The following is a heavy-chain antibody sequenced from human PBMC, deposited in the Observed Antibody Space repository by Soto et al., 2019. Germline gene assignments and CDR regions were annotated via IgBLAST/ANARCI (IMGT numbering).Heavy chain of an antibody. Sequence: SLKISCAASGFTFDDYAMHWVRQAPGKGLEWVSGISWNSGSIGYADSVEGRFTISRDNAKNSLYLQMNSLRAEDTALYYCAKDIKDDILTGYLYYYYYYMDVWGKGTTVTVSS. CDR1: GFTFDDYA. CDR3: AKDIKDDILTGYLYYYYYYMDV. V-gene: IGHV3-9*01. CDR2: ISWNSGSI. J-gene: IGHJ6*03. D-gene: IGHD3-9*01.